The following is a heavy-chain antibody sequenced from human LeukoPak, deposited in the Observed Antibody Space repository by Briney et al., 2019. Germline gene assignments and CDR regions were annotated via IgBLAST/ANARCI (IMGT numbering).Heavy chain of an antibody. CDR3: ARDGVKQWLKTPYLDY. Sequence: GGSLRLSCAASGFTFSSYSMNWVRQAPGKGLEWVSSISSSSSYIYYADSVKGRFTISRDNAKNSLYLQMNSLRAEDTAVYYCARDGVKQWLKTPYLDYGGQETLVTVPS. V-gene: IGHV3-21*01. CDR1: GFTFSSYS. D-gene: IGHD6-19*01. CDR2: ISSSSSYI. J-gene: IGHJ4*02.